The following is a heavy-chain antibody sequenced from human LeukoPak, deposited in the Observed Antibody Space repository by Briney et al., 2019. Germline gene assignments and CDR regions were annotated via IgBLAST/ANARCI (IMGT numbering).Heavy chain of an antibody. V-gene: IGHV3-30*02. CDR1: GFTFSSYG. CDR2: IRYDGSNK. D-gene: IGHD6-6*01. CDR3: AKEYSSSSPNYFDY. Sequence: GGSLRLSCAASGFTFSSYGMHWVRQAPGKGLEWVAFIRYDGSNKYYADSVKGRFTNSRDNSKKKLYLQMNSLRAEDTAVYYCAKEYSSSSPNYFDYWGQGTLVTVSS. J-gene: IGHJ4*02.